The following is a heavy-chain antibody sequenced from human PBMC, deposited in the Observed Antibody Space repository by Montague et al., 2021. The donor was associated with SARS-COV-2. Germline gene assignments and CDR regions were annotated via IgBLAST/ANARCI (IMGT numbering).Heavy chain of an antibody. CDR2: IYQSGST. CDR1: GDSIMTTNW. CDR3: MRAGGFDNRPPV. Sequence: SETRSLTCAVSGDSIMTTNWWSWVRQPPGKGLEWIGEIYQSGSTNYNPSLKSRVTMSVDKSKNQFSLELNSPTAADTALYYCMRAGGFDNRPPVWGQGALVTVSS. V-gene: IGHV4-4*02. D-gene: IGHD3-9*01. J-gene: IGHJ4*02.